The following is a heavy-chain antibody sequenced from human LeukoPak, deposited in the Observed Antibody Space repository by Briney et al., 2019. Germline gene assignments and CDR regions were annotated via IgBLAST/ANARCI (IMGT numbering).Heavy chain of an antibody. CDR1: GYSISSGYY. Sequence: SETLSLTCAVSGYSISSGYYWGWIRQPPGKGLEWIGSIYHSGSTYYNPSLKSRVTMSVDTSKNQFSLKLSSVTAADTAVYYCARDRGPRGFDPWGQGTLVTVSS. CDR2: IYHSGST. CDR3: ARDRGPRGFDP. V-gene: IGHV4-38-2*02. J-gene: IGHJ5*02. D-gene: IGHD3-10*01.